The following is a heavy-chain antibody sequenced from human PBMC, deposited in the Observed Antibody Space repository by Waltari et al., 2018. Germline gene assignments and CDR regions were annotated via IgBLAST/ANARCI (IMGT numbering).Heavy chain of an antibody. Sequence: EVQLVESGGGLVQPGGSLRLSCAASGFTFSSSSMNWVRQAPGKGLEWVSYISSSSSTIYYADSVKGRVTISRDKAKNTRYLQMNSLRAEDTAVDYCARDHYGSGSYDYGGQGTLVTVSS. J-gene: IGHJ4*02. CDR1: GFTFSSSS. CDR2: ISSSSSTI. D-gene: IGHD3-10*01. CDR3: ARDHYGSGSYDY. V-gene: IGHV3-48*01.